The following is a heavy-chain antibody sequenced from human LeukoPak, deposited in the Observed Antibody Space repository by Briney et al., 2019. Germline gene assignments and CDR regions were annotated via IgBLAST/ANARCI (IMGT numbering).Heavy chain of an antibody. Sequence: PVRSLEISRAASGFTFNNYAIHWVRQAPGKGLEWVAVVTYDGNNQYYADSVKGRFTVSRDNSRNTVNLQMNSLRGEDTAVYYCARAPVRGAVAGVDYWGQGALVSASS. J-gene: IGHJ4*02. D-gene: IGHD6-19*01. V-gene: IGHV3-30-3*01. CDR2: VTYDGNNQ. CDR3: ARAPVRGAVAGVDY. CDR1: GFTFNNYA.